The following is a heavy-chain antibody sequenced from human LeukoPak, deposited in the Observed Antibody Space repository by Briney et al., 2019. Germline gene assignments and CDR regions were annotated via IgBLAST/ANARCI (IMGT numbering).Heavy chain of an antibody. V-gene: IGHV3-30-3*01. CDR2: ISSDGTTE. Sequence: GGSLRLSCAGSGFTFASYAVHWVRQAPGKRLEWVAFISSDGTTEHYRDSVRGRFTLSRDNSKNTVSLQMNSLGTEDTAVYYCARGRDSGSFIIDYWGQGTLVTVSS. CDR3: ARGRDSGSFIIDY. D-gene: IGHD3-10*01. CDR1: GFTFASYA. J-gene: IGHJ4*02.